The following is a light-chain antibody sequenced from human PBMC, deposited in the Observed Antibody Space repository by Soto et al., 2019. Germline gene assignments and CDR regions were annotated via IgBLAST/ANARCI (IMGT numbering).Light chain of an antibody. CDR3: QQYNSDST. V-gene: IGKV1-5*03. Sequence: IQMTQSPSTLSASVGDRVTITCRASQSISIWLAWYQQKPGKAPKLLIYKASSLESEVPSRFSGRGSGTEFTLTIHSLQPDDSATYYCQQYNSDSTFGQGTKVEIK. J-gene: IGKJ1*01. CDR2: KAS. CDR1: QSISIW.